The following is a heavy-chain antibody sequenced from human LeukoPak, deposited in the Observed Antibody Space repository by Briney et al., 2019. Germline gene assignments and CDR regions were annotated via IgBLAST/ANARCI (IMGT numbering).Heavy chain of an antibody. CDR2: INHSGST. CDR1: GGSFSGYY. J-gene: IGHJ3*01. Sequence: PSETLSLTCAVYGGSFSGYYWSWIRQPPGKGLEWIGEINHSGSTNYNPSLKSRVTISVDTSKNQFSLKMSSVTAADTAVYYCARPPTGFCGGVPSYSDVFDFWGQGKMVTVFS. V-gene: IGHV4-34*01. D-gene: IGHD2-21*01. CDR3: ARPPTGFCGGVPSYSDVFDF.